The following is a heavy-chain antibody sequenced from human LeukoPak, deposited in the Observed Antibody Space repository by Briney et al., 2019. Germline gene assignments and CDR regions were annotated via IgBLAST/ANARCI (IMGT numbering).Heavy chain of an antibody. V-gene: IGHV4-59*01. CDR1: GGSISSYY. Sequence: TSETLSLTCTVSGGSISSYYWSWIRQPPGKGLEWIGYIYYSGSTNYNPSLKSRVTISVDTSKNQFSLKLSSVTAADTAVYYCARSSSGWYAVFDHWGQGTLVTVSS. J-gene: IGHJ4*02. D-gene: IGHD6-19*01. CDR3: ARSSSGWYAVFDH. CDR2: IYYSGST.